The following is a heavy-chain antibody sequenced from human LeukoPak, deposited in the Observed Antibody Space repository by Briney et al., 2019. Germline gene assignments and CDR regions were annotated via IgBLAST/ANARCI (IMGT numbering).Heavy chain of an antibody. D-gene: IGHD6-19*01. J-gene: IGHJ3*02. Sequence: ASVKVSCKVAGYTLTELSMHWVRQALGKGLEWMGGFDPEDGETIYAQKFQGRVTMTRDTSTSTVYMELSSLRSEDTAVYYCARDLGSGWSRDAFDIWGQGTMVTVSS. V-gene: IGHV1-24*01. CDR3: ARDLGSGWSRDAFDI. CDR1: GYTLTELS. CDR2: FDPEDGET.